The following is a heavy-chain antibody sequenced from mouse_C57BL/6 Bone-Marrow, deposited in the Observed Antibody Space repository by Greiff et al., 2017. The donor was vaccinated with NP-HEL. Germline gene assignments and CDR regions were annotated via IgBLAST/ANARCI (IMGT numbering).Heavy chain of an antibody. CDR3: AKTLYGSSLYYFDY. V-gene: IGHV1-7*01. Sequence: VQLQQSGAELAKPGASVKLSCKASGYTFTSYWMHWVKQRPGQGLEWIGYINPSSGYTKYNQKFKDKATLTADNSSSTADMQLSSLTYEDSAVYYCAKTLYGSSLYYFDYWGQGTTLTVSS. D-gene: IGHD1-1*01. CDR2: INPSSGYT. J-gene: IGHJ2*01. CDR1: GYTFTSYW.